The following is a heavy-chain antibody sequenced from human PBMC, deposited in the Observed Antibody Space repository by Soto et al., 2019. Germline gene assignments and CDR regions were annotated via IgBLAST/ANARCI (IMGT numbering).Heavy chain of an antibody. CDR3: ARFSLELLSAFDI. Sequence: PGGSLRLSCAASGFTFSSYWMSWVRQAPGKGLEWVANIKQDGSEKYYVDSVKGRFTISRDNAKNSLYLQMNSLRAEDTAVYYSARFSLELLSAFDIWGQGTMVTVSS. J-gene: IGHJ3*02. CDR1: GFTFSSYW. V-gene: IGHV3-7*01. D-gene: IGHD1-7*01. CDR2: IKQDGSEK.